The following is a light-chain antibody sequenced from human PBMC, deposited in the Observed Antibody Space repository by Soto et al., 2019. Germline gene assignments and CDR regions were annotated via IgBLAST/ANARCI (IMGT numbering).Light chain of an antibody. CDR1: SSDVGAYNY. J-gene: IGLJ1*01. CDR2: EVS. V-gene: IGLV2-14*01. Sequence: QSVLTQPASVSGSPGQSITISCTGTSSDVGAYNYVSWYQQHPRKAPKLMIHEVSKRPSGVSNRFSGSKSGNTASLTISGLQAEDEADYYCSSYTSSSTPYVFGTGTKVTVL. CDR3: SSYTSSSTPYV.